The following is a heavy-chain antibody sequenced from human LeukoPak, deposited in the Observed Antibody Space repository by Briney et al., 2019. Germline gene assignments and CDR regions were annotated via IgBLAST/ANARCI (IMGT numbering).Heavy chain of an antibody. V-gene: IGHV3-23*01. CDR1: GFTFTSYS. J-gene: IGHJ4*02. Sequence: GGSLRLSCAASGFTFTSYSMNWVRQAPGKGLEWVSTISGGGGSTYYADSVKGRFTISRDNSKNTLYLQVNSLRAEDTAVYYCGGYSSLDHWGQGTLVTVSS. CDR3: GGYSSLDH. CDR2: ISGGGGST. D-gene: IGHD3-22*01.